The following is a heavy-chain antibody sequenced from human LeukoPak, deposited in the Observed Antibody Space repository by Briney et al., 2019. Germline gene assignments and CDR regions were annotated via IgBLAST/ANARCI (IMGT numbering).Heavy chain of an antibody. J-gene: IGHJ5*02. D-gene: IGHD2-2*01. V-gene: IGHV1-2*02. CDR1: GYTFTGYY. Sequence: GASVKVSCKASGYTFTGYYMHWVRQAPGQGLEWMGWINPNSGGTNYAQKFQGRVTMTRDTSISTAYMELSSLRSEDTAVYYCARAQMRYCSSTSCYLLNPWGQGTLVTVSS. CDR2: INPNSGGT. CDR3: ARAQMRYCSSTSCYLLNP.